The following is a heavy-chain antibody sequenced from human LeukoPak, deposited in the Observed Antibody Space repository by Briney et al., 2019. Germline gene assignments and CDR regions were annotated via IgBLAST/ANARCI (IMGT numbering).Heavy chain of an antibody. CDR2: IQPDVIET. CDR3: AKRDRTTEFEY. J-gene: IGHJ4*02. CDR1: GFTLNNYG. V-gene: IGHV3-30*02. D-gene: IGHD1-1*01. Sequence: PLGSLRLSCATPGFTLNNYGMYWVREPPGKGLEWVARIQPDVIETYYADSVKGRFTVFRDNSKSTLYLQLNSLTPDDTAIYYCAKRDRTTEFEYWGQGTLVTVSS.